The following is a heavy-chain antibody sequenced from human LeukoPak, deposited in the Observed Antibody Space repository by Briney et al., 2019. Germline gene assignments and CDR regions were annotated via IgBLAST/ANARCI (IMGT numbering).Heavy chain of an antibody. V-gene: IGHV3-23*01. CDR1: GFTFSSYG. CDR2: ISGSGGST. J-gene: IGHJ4*02. Sequence: GGSLRLSCAASGFTFSSYGMSWVRQAPGKGLEWVSAISGSGGSTYYADSVKGRFSISRDNSKNTVYLQMNSLRAEDTAVYYCAKDRGNAVAGCLDFWGQGTLVTVSS. CDR3: AKDRGNAVAGCLDF. D-gene: IGHD6-19*01.